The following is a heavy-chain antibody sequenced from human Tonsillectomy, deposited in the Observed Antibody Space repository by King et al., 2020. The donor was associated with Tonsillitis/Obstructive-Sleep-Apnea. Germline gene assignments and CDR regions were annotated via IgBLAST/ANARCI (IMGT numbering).Heavy chain of an antibody. CDR3: ARECIYASSRYADAFDI. J-gene: IGHJ3*02. CDR2: ISYDGSNR. D-gene: IGHD3-22*01. CDR1: GFTFSSYA. Sequence: QVQLVESGGGVVQPGGSLRLSCVASGFTFSSYAIHWVRQAPGKGLEWVAVISYDGSNRYYADSVKGRFTISRDNSKNTLGLQMNSLRAEDTAVYFCARECIYASSRYADAFDIWGQGTMVTVSS. V-gene: IGHV3-30*04.